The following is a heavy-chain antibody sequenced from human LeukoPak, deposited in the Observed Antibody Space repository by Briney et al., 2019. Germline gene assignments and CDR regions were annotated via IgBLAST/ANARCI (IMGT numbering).Heavy chain of an antibody. CDR3: ARDLTMVRGIIGAGDY. Sequence: GGSLRLSCTTSGFPFSNYAMSWVRQAPGKGLEWVAVISYDGSNKYYADSVKGRFTISRDNSKNTLYLQMNSLRAEDTAVYYCARDLTMVRGIIGAGDYWGQGTLVTVSS. CDR1: GFPFSNYA. CDR2: ISYDGSNK. J-gene: IGHJ4*02. V-gene: IGHV3-30-3*01. D-gene: IGHD3-10*01.